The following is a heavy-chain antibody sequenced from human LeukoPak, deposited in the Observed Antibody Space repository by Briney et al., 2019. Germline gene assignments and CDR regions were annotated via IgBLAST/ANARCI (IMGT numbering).Heavy chain of an antibody. CDR1: GGSISSGLC. Sequence: SETLSLTCAVSGGSISSGLCWTWIRQPPGKGLEWIGSIYYSGSTYYNPSLNSRVTMFIDMSKNHFSLKMSSVTATDTAVYYCARLVCGGGSCPAEFDYWGQGTLVTVSS. V-gene: IGHV4-39*02. CDR3: ARLVCGGGSCPAEFDY. D-gene: IGHD2-15*01. J-gene: IGHJ4*02. CDR2: IYYSGST.